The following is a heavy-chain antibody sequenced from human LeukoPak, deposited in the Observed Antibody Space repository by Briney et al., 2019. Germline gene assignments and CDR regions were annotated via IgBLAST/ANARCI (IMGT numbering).Heavy chain of an antibody. V-gene: IGHV4-4*07. CDR1: GGSISSYY. CDR3: ARAWQWLPLDS. CDR2: IHTSGST. D-gene: IGHD6-19*01. J-gene: IGHJ4*02. Sequence: SETLSLTCTVSGGSISSYYWSWIRQPAGKGLEWIGRIHTSGSTNYHPSLKSRVTMSVDTSKNQFSLKVTSVTAADAAVYYCARAWQWLPLDSWGQGTLVTVSS.